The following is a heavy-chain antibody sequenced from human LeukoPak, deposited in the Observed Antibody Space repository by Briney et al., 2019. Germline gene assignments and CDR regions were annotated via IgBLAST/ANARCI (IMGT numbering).Heavy chain of an antibody. J-gene: IGHJ6*02. CDR2: ISYDGSNK. CDR1: GFTFSSYG. V-gene: IGHV3-30*18. Sequence: PGRSLRLSCAASGFTFSSYGMHWVRQAPGKGLEWVAVISYDGSNKYYADSVKGRFTISRDNSKNTLYLRMNSLRAEDTAVYYCAKERLPYNYYYYGMDVWGQGTTVTVSS. CDR3: AKERLPYNYYYYGMDV.